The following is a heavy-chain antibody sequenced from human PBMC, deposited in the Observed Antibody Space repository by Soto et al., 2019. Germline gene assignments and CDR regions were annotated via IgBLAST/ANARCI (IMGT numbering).Heavy chain of an antibody. CDR1: GFTFSSYG. Sequence: PGGSLRLSCAASGFTFSSYGMHWVRQAPGKGLEWVAVISYDGSNKYYADSVKGRFTISRDNSKNTLYLQMNSLRAEDTAVYYCAKGSGWPTMVYYYYYYMDVWGKGTTVTVSS. V-gene: IGHV3-30*18. D-gene: IGHD6-19*01. J-gene: IGHJ6*03. CDR3: AKGSGWPTMVYYYYYYMDV. CDR2: ISYDGSNK.